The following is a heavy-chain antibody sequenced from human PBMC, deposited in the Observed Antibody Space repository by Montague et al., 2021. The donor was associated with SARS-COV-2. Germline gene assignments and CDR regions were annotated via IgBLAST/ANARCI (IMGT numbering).Heavy chain of an antibody. CDR3: AKVGGYSYGLSDY. Sequence: SLRLSCAASGFIFSSNAMSWVRQAPGKGLEWVSTLGGGGRRTYYXXSFKGRFTISRDNSKNTLYLQMNSLRAEDTAVYYCAKVGGYSYGLSDYWGQGTLVTVSS. J-gene: IGHJ4*02. CDR2: LGGGGRRT. V-gene: IGHV3-23*01. CDR1: GFIFSSNA. D-gene: IGHD5-18*01.